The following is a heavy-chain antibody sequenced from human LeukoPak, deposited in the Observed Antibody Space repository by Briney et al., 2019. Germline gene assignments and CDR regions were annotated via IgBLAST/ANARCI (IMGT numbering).Heavy chain of an antibody. CDR3: ARGYYYDSSGYPPPY. V-gene: IGHV3-33*01. D-gene: IGHD3-22*01. CDR2: IWYDGSNK. Sequence: GGSLRLSCAASGLNFNDNAMHWVRQAPGKGLEWVAVIWYDGSNKYYADSVKGRFTISRDNSKNTLYLQMNSLRAEDTAVYYCARGYYYDSSGYPPPYWGQGTLVTVSS. J-gene: IGHJ4*02. CDR1: GLNFNDNA.